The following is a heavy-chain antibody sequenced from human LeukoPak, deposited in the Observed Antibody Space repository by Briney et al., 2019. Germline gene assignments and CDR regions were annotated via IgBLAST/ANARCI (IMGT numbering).Heavy chain of an antibody. CDR1: GFTFSSYS. J-gene: IGHJ3*02. Sequence: PGGSLRLSCAASGFTFSSYSMNWVRQAPGKGLEWVSSISSSSSYIYYADSVKGRFTIPRDNAKNSLYLQMNSLRAEDTAVYYCARDRDRIYDFWSGYAWDAFDIWGQGTMVTVSS. CDR3: ARDRDRIYDFWSGYAWDAFDI. V-gene: IGHV3-21*01. D-gene: IGHD3-3*01. CDR2: ISSSSSYI.